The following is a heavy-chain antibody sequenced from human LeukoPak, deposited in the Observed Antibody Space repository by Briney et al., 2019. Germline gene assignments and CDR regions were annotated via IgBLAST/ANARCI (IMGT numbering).Heavy chain of an antibody. J-gene: IGHJ4*02. CDR3: ARGRYGDGFAHFDY. CDR2: ITPGGGT. D-gene: IGHD5-24*01. CDR1: GYTFTNYA. V-gene: IGHV1-2*02. Sequence: ASVKVSCKASGYTFTNYAMHWVRQAPGQGLEWMGWITPGGGTNYPQEFQGRVAITWDTSITTAYMDLSRLTSDDTAVYYCARGRYGDGFAHFDYWGQGALVTVSS.